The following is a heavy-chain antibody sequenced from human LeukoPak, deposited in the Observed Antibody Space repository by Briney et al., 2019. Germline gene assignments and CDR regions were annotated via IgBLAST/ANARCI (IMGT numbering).Heavy chain of an antibody. CDR1: GFTFSSYA. Sequence: GGSLRLSCAASGFTFSSYAMHWVRQAPGKGLEWVAVISYDGSNKYYADSVKGRFTISRDNSKNTLYLQMNSLRAEDTAVYYCARVPSAMVRGVIPIDYWGQGTLVTVSS. CDR3: ARVPSAMVRGVIPIDY. J-gene: IGHJ4*02. V-gene: IGHV3-30-3*01. CDR2: ISYDGSNK. D-gene: IGHD3-10*01.